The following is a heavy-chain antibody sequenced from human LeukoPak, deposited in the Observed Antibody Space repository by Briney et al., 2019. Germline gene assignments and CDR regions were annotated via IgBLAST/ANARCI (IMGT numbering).Heavy chain of an antibody. CDR1: GYTFTSYA. CDR3: ARGVLRFLEWLSFPDY. Sequence: ASVKVSCTASGYTFTSYAMHWVRQAPGQRLGWMGWINAGNGNTKYSQKFQGRVTITRDTSASTAYMELSSLRSEDTAVYYCARGVLRFLEWLSFPDYWGQGTLVTVSS. D-gene: IGHD3-3*01. CDR2: INAGNGNT. J-gene: IGHJ4*02. V-gene: IGHV1-3*01.